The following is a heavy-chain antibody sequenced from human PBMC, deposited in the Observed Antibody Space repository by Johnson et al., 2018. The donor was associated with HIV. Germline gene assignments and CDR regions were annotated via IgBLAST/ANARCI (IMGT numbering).Heavy chain of an antibody. V-gene: IGHV3-33*05. Sequence: QMQLVESGGGVVQPGRSLRLSCAASGFTFSRFGMPWVRQAPGQWLQWVAVISYAGSTTSYADSVPSRFPLSITNSKNTLYLQMNRLRAEAPAVYYCAKFQSVDTYYYDSESDAFDIWGQGTMVTVSS. CDR2: ISYAGSTT. J-gene: IGHJ3*02. CDR1: GFTFSRFG. D-gene: IGHD3-22*01. CDR3: AKFQSVDTYYYDSESDAFDI.